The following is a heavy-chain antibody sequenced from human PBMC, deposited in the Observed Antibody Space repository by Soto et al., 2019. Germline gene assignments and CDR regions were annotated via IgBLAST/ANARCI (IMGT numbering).Heavy chain of an antibody. CDR2: ISTDGSHK. Sequence: GGSLRLSCAASGFSFSRYAIHWVRQAPGKGLEWVAVISTDGSHKYYLDSVKGRFTISRDNAKNILYLQMNSLRDEDTAVYYCARSRSGAVADSFDFWGQGTLVTVSS. V-gene: IGHV3-30*04. CDR3: ARSRSGAVADSFDF. CDR1: GFSFSRYA. J-gene: IGHJ4*02. D-gene: IGHD3-10*01.